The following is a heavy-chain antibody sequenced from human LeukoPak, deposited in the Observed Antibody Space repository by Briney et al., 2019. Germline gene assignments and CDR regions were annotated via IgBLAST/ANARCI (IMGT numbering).Heavy chain of an antibody. CDR1: GGSINNYY. D-gene: IGHD2-15*01. CDR2: IYTRGNT. CDR3: ARGRYCSADICAGGDAFDI. Sequence: SETLSLTCTVSGGSINNYYWSWIRQPAGKGLEWIGRIYTRGNTNYNPSLKSRVTMSVDTSKNQFSLKLRSVTAADTAVYYCARGRYCSADICAGGDAFDIWGQGTMVSVSS. J-gene: IGHJ3*02. V-gene: IGHV4-4*07.